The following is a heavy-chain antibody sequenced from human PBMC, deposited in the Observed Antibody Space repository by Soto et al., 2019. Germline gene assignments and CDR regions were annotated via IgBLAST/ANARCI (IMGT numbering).Heavy chain of an antibody. CDR2: IYYSGNT. Sequence: QVQLQESGPGLVKPSQTLSLTCTVSGGSISSGGYYWSWIRQHPGKGLEWIGYIYYSGNTYYNPSLMSRVTRSVDTPKIQFCLKRSSVTAAGAVVYYCASGLRGEASDFWGQGTMVTVSS. CDR1: GGSISSGGYY. J-gene: IGHJ3*01. D-gene: IGHD3-16*01. CDR3: ASGLRGEASDF. V-gene: IGHV4-31*03.